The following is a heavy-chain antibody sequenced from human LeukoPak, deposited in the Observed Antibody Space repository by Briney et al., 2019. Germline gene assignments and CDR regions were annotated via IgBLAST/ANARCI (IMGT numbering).Heavy chain of an antibody. Sequence: GGSLRLSCAASGFTFSSYSMNWVRQAPGKGLEWVSYISSSSSTINYAESVKGRFTISRDDAKNSLYLQMNSLRVEDTAVYYCARPLGRGKDYRGQGTLVTVSS. J-gene: IGHJ4*02. CDR1: GFTFSSYS. CDR3: ARPLGRGKDY. D-gene: IGHD4-23*01. V-gene: IGHV3-48*01. CDR2: ISSSSSTI.